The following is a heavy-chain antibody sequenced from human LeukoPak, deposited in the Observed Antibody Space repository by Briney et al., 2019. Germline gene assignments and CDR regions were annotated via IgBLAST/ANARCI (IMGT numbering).Heavy chain of an antibody. CDR3: AKLGWDIVVVVAATDFDY. Sequence: GGSLRLSCAASGFTFSSYGMHWVRQAPGKGLEWVAVISYDGSNKYYADSVKGRFTISRDNSKSTLYLQLNSLRAEDTAVYYCAKLGWDIVVVVAATDFDYWGQGTLVTVSS. V-gene: IGHV3-30*18. CDR1: GFTFSSYG. CDR2: ISYDGSNK. J-gene: IGHJ4*02. D-gene: IGHD2-15*01.